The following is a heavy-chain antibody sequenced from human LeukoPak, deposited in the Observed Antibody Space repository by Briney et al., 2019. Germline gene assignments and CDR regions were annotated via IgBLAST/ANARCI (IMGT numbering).Heavy chain of an antibody. CDR2: ISIGGNSV. V-gene: IGHV3-48*03. J-gene: IGHJ4*02. CDR1: GFTFSSYE. Sequence: GGSLRLSCAASGFTFSSYEMNWVRQAPGKGLEWISYISIGGNSVYYADSVKGRFTISRDNGKSSLYLQMRSLRAEDTAVYYCASGPGLDYWGQGTLVTVSS. CDR3: ASGPGLDY.